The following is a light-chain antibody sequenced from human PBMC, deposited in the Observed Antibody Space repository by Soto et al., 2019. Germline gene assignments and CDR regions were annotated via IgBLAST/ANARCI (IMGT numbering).Light chain of an antibody. J-gene: IGKJ2*01. CDR3: QQSYRTPRT. V-gene: IGKV1-39*01. CDR1: QSININ. CDR2: AAS. Sequence: DIQMTQSPSSLSASVGDRVTITCRASQSININLNWYQQKPGKAPTLLIYAASSLQSGVPSRFSGSGSGTEFTLTISSLQPEDFATYYCQQSYRTPRTFGQGTNLDIK.